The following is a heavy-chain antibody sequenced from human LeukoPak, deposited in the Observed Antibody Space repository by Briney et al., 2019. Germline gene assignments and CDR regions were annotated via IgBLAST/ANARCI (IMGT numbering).Heavy chain of an antibody. CDR3: ARSGSYDRVDY. J-gene: IGHJ4*02. CDR1: GASISSSSDY. CDR2: ISYSGST. D-gene: IGHD3-10*01. Sequence: PSETLSLTCTVSGASISSSSDYWGWIRQPPGKGLEWIGTISYSGSTYYNPSLKSRLTISVDTSKNQFSLRLRSVPAADTAVYYCARSGSYDRVDYWGQGTLVTVSS. V-gene: IGHV4-39*01.